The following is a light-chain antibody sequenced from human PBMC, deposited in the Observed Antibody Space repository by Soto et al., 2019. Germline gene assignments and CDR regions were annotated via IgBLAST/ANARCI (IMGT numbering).Light chain of an antibody. V-gene: IGLV1-51*01. CDR3: ATWDRSLSVGV. CDR2: DND. Sequence: QSVLTQPPSVSAAPGQKVTISCSGSSSNIGNNYVFWYQQLPGTAPKLLIYDNDKRPSGIPDRFSDSKSGTSATLGITGLQTGDEADYYCATWDRSLSVGVFGGGTKLTVL. J-gene: IGLJ2*01. CDR1: SSNIGNNY.